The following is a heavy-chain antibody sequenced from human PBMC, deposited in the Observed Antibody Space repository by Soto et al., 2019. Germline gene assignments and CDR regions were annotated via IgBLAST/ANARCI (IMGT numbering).Heavy chain of an antibody. D-gene: IGHD3-22*01. CDR2: ISRSSSTI. CDR1: GFTFSDYS. CDR3: ARYYFDTTGYSFDY. J-gene: IGHJ4*02. V-gene: IGHV3-48*01. Sequence: GGSLRLSCAASGFTFSDYSMTWVRQAPGKGLEWISYISRSSSTIYQADSVKGRFTISGDNAKKSLHLQMNSLRAEDTAVYYCARYYFDTTGYSFDYWGLGTLVTVSS.